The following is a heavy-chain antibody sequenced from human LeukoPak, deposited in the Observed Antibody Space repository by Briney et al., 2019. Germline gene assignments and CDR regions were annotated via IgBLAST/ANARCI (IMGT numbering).Heavy chain of an antibody. V-gene: IGHV4-34*01. J-gene: IGHJ4*02. CDR2: INHSGST. Sequence: RASETLSLTCAVYGGSFSGYYWSWIRQPPEKGLEWIGEINHSGSTNYNPSLKSRVTISVDTSKNQFSLKLSSVTAADTAVYYCARSIQLWFPDYWGQGTLVTVSS. CDR1: GGSFSGYY. D-gene: IGHD5-18*01. CDR3: ARSIQLWFPDY.